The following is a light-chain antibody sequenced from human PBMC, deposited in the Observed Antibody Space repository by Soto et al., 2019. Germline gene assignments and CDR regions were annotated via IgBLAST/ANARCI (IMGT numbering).Light chain of an antibody. CDR3: SSYTSSSTPV. V-gene: IGLV2-14*01. CDR1: SSDVGRYNF. CDR2: EVS. J-gene: IGLJ2*01. Sequence: QSALTQPASVSGSPGQSITISCTGTSSDVGRYNFVSWYQQHPGKVPKLMIYEVSNRPSGVSNRFSGSKSGNTASLTISGLQAEDEADYYCSSYTSSSTPVFGGGTKLTVL.